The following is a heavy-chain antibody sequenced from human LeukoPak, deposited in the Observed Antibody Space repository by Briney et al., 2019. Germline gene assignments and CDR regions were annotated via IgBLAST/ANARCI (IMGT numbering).Heavy chain of an antibody. Sequence: PGGSLRLSCAASGFTFNNAWMSWVRQAPGKGLEWVGRIKSNTYGGTTDYAAPVKGRFTISRDDSKKTLYLQMNSLRTDDTAVYYCSTVGLSGYYDTRGYYYFDYWGQGALVTVSS. D-gene: IGHD3-22*01. V-gene: IGHV3-15*01. CDR2: IKSNTYGGTT. CDR1: GFTFNNAW. J-gene: IGHJ4*02. CDR3: STVGLSGYYDTRGYYYFDY.